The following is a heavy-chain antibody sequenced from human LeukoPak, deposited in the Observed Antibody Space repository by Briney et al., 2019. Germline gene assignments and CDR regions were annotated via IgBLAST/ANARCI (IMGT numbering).Heavy chain of an antibody. CDR3: ASLTVALDY. J-gene: IGHJ4*02. CDR2: IKQDGSEK. D-gene: IGHD4-23*01. CDR1: GFTFSSYW. Sequence: PGGSLRLFCAASGFTFSSYWMSWVRQAPGKGLEWVANIKQDGSEKYYVDSVKGRFTISRDNAKSSLYLQMNSLRAEDTAVYYCASLTVALDYWGQGTLVTVSS. V-gene: IGHV3-7*01.